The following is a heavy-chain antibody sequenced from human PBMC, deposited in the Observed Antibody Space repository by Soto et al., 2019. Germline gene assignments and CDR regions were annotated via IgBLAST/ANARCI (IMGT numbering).Heavy chain of an antibody. CDR2: TSSSSSYI. CDR1: GFTFSSYS. V-gene: IGHV3-21*01. D-gene: IGHD2-15*01. J-gene: IGHJ3*02. Sequence: EVQLVESGGGLVKPGGSLRLSCAASGFTFSSYSMNWVRQAPGKGLEWVSSTSSSSSYIYYADSVKGRFTISRDNAKNSLYLQMNSLRAEDTAVYYCARDPPLGYCSGGSCLDAFDIWGQGTMVTVSS. CDR3: ARDPPLGYCSGGSCLDAFDI.